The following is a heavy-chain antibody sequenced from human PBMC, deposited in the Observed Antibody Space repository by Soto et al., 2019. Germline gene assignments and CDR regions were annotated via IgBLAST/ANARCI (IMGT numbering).Heavy chain of an antibody. CDR2: ISVYHGNT. V-gene: IGHV1-18*04. CDR3: ARDHGGATMALLY. J-gene: IGHJ4*02. D-gene: IGHD3-10*01. Sequence: ASVKVSCKTSGYNFLNYGMSWVRQAPGQGPEWMGWISVYHGNTIYAQNFQGRVTMTTGTSTSTAYMELTSLRSDDTGVYYCARDHGGATMALLYWGQGTLVTVSS. CDR1: GYNFLNYG.